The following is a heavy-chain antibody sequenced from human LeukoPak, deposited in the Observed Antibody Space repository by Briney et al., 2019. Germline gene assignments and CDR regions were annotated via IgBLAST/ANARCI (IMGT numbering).Heavy chain of an antibody. V-gene: IGHV3-30-3*01. CDR1: GFTFSSYA. CDR2: ISYDGSNK. J-gene: IGHJ4*02. Sequence: PGGSLRLSCAASGFTFSSYAMHWVRQAPGKGLEWVAVISYDGSNKYYADSVKGRFTISRDNSKNPLYLQMNSLRAEDTAVYYCAREDGYYGSGSPLFFDYWGQGTLVTVYS. D-gene: IGHD3-10*01. CDR3: AREDGYYGSGSPLFFDY.